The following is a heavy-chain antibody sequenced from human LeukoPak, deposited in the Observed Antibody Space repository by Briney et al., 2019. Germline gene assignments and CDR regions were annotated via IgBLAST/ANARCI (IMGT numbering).Heavy chain of an antibody. V-gene: IGHV3-23*01. CDR2: ISGSGGST. D-gene: IGHD4-17*01. CDR1: GFTFCSYA. CDR3: AKDLKTVTIGRLMDV. J-gene: IGHJ6*03. Sequence: PGGSLRLSXAAPGFTFCSYAMSWVRQAPGKGLEWLSAISGSGGSTYYADSVKGRFTISRDNSKNTLYLQMNSLRAEDTAVYYCAKDLKTVTIGRLMDVWGKGTTVTVSS.